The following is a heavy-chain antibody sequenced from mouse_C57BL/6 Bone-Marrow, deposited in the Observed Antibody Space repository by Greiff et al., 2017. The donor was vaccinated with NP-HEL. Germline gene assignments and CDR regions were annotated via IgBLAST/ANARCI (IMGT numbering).Heavy chain of an antibody. CDR2: IDPSDSYT. CDR3: ARLRYVDY. D-gene: IGHD2-12*01. CDR1: GYTFTSYW. V-gene: IGHV1-59*01. Sequence: VQLQQPEAELVRPGTSVKLSCKASGYTFTSYWMHWVKQRPGQGLEWIGVIDPSDSYTNYNQKFKGKATLTVDTSSSTAYMQLSSLTSEDSAVYYCARLRYVDYWGQGTTLTVSS. J-gene: IGHJ2*01.